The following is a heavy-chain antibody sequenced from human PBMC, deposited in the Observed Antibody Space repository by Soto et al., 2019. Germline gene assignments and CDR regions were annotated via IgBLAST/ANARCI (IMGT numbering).Heavy chain of an antibody. V-gene: IGHV1-3*01. D-gene: IGHD2-2*01. Sequence: QVPLVQSGAEVKQPGASVKVSCKASGYTFTSYAMHWVRQAPGQRLEWMGWINAGNGNTKYSQKFQGRVTITRDTSASTAYMELSSLRSEDTAVYYCARGPAAMPKWFDPWGQGTLVTVSS. J-gene: IGHJ5*02. CDR2: INAGNGNT. CDR3: ARGPAAMPKWFDP. CDR1: GYTFTSYA.